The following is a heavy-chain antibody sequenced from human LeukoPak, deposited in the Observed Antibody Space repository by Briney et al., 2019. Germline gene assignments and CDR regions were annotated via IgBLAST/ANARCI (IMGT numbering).Heavy chain of an antibody. CDR3: ARTARIEWLVDYYYGMDV. CDR1: GYTFTSYG. D-gene: IGHD6-19*01. Sequence: ASVKVSCKASGYTFTSYGISWVRQAPGQGLEWMGWISAYNGNTNYAQKLQSRVTMTTDTSTSTAYMELRSLRSDDTAVYYCARTARIEWLVDYYYGMDVWGQGTTVTVSS. J-gene: IGHJ6*02. CDR2: ISAYNGNT. V-gene: IGHV1-18*01.